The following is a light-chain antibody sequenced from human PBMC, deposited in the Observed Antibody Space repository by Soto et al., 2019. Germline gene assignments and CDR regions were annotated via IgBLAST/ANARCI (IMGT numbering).Light chain of an antibody. CDR1: QGISDW. J-gene: IGKJ5*01. CDR2: AAS. CDR3: QQANSFPPT. Sequence: DIQMTQSPSSVSASVGDRVTITCRAGQGISDWLAWFQQKQGKSPKLRSYAASILHSGAQSRFSGSGSGTDFTLTISSLQPEDFATYYCQQANSFPPTFGQWTRLEIK. V-gene: IGKV1-12*01.